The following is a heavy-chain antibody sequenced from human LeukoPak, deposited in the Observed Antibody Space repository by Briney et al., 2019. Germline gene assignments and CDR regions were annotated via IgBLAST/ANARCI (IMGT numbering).Heavy chain of an antibody. CDR1: GFTLRSYT. J-gene: IGHJ4*02. CDR2: ISSSGSTI. D-gene: IGHD2-2*01. V-gene: IGHV3-48*04. CDR3: AREGGGRYCSSTSCYPADY. Sequence: GGSLRLSCAASGFTLRSYTMNWVRQAPGKGLEWVSYISSSGSTIYYADSVKGRFTISRDNAKNSLYLQMNSLRAEDTAVYCCAREGGGRYCSSTSCYPADYWGQGTLVTVSS.